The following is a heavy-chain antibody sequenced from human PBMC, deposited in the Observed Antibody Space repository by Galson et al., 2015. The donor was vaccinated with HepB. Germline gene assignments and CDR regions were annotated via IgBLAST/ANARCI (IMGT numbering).Heavy chain of an antibody. V-gene: IGHV4-34*09. CDR1: GGSFSGYY. D-gene: IGHD3-10*01. Sequence: SLTCAVYGGSFSGYYWSWIRQSPGKGLEWIGNIYYSGTTHYDPSLKSRVSISIDTSKNQFSLNLRSVTAADTAVYYCAREGPRYNSSGRRMEYGMDVWGQGTTVTVSS. CDR3: AREGPRYNSSGRRMEYGMDV. CDR2: IYYSGTT. J-gene: IGHJ6*02.